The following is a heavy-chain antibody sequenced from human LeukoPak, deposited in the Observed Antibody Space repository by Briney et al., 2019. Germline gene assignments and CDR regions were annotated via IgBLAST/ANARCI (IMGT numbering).Heavy chain of an antibody. CDR3: ARRAGAYSHPYDY. CDR1: GFTFNTYS. J-gene: IGHJ4*02. V-gene: IGHV3-21*04. Sequence: GGSLRLSCEASGFTFNTYSMNWARQAPGKGLEWVSSIDSSGGYMFYADSVKGRFTISRDNSKNTLYLQMNSLRAEDTAVYYCARRAGAYSHPYDYWGQGTLVTVSS. D-gene: IGHD4/OR15-4a*01. CDR2: IDSSGGYM.